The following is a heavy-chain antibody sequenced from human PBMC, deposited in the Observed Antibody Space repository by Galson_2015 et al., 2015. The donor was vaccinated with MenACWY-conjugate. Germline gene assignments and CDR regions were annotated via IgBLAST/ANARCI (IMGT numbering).Heavy chain of an antibody. CDR3: AKRPAPLVRYNFYYYMDV. Sequence: SLRLSCAGSGFTFSSYGMSWVRQAPGKGLEWVSAISANSGSTYHADSLKGRFAISRDNSKNTLYLQMNSLRDEDTAVYYCAKRPAPLVRYNFYYYMDVWGKGTTVTVS. CDR1: GFTFSSYG. CDR2: ISANSGST. D-gene: IGHD3-22*01. J-gene: IGHJ6*03. V-gene: IGHV3-23*01.